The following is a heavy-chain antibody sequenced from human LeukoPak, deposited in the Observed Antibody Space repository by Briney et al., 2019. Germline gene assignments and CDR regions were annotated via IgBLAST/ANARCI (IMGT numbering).Heavy chain of an antibody. J-gene: IGHJ4*02. D-gene: IGHD7-27*01. CDR2: IKVDGSEQ. V-gene: IGHV3-7*03. Sequence: PGGSLRLSCGASGFTFRNYWMSWLRQAPGKGLEWVANIKVDGSEQYYVDSVKGRFTISRDNAKNSLYLQINSLRVEDTAFYYCAKDIGLTGESGYFDYWGQGTLVTVSS. CDR1: GFTFRNYW. CDR3: AKDIGLTGESGYFDY.